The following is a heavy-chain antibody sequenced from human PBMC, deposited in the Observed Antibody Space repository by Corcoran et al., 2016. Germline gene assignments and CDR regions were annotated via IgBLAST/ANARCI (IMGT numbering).Heavy chain of an antibody. CDR2: IYPGDSDT. CDR3: ARQTRSGVDV. D-gene: IGHD2-15*01. V-gene: IGHV5-51*01. CDR1: GYRFTTSW. J-gene: IGHJ6*02. Sequence: EVQLVQSGAEVKKPGESLKISCQGSGYRFTTSWIAWVRQMPGEGLESMGVIYPGDSDTRYSPSFQGQVTISADKSISTAYLQWSSLKASDTAMYYCARQTRSGVDVWGQGTPVTVS.